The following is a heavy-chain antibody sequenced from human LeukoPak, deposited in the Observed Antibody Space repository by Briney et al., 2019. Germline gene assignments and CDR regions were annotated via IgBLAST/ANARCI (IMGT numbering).Heavy chain of an antibody. D-gene: IGHD3-10*02. CDR3: AELGITMIGGV. CDR1: GFTFSSYS. J-gene: IGHJ6*04. CDR2: ISSSSSYI. V-gene: IGHV3-21*01. Sequence: GGSLRLSCAASGFTFSSYSMNWVRQAPGKGLEWVSSISSSSSYIYYADSVKGRFTISRVNAKNSLYLQMNSLRAEDTAVYYCAELGITMIGGVWGKGTTVTISS.